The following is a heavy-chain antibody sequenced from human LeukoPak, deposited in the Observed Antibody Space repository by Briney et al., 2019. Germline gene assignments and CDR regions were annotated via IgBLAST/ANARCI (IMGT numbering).Heavy chain of an antibody. CDR2: IHYSGST. Sequence: SETLSLTCTVSGGSISSYYWSWIRQPPGKGLVWIGYIHYSGSTNYNPSLKSRVTISVGTSKNQFSLKLSSVTAADTAVYYCARANRYDLYFDYWGQGTLVTVSS. CDR1: GGSISSYY. CDR3: ARANRYDLYFDY. V-gene: IGHV4-59*01. D-gene: IGHD5-12*01. J-gene: IGHJ4*02.